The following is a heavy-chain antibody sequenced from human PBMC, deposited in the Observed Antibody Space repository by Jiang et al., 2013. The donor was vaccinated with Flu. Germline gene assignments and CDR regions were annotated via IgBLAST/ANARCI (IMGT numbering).Heavy chain of an antibody. J-gene: IGHJ6*02. Sequence: VQLVESGGDLVHPGGSLRLSCAATGLSVSTYAMSWVRQAPGKALEWVSSLTGRDSKTYYADSVKGRFTVSRDNSKNTLFLQMNSLRAEDTAVYFCAREHWLGQKYHGLDVVGPRDYGHRLL. D-gene: IGHD6-19*01. CDR3: AREHWLGQKYHGLDV. CDR2: LTGRDSKT. V-gene: IGHV3-23*04. CDR1: GLSVSTYA.